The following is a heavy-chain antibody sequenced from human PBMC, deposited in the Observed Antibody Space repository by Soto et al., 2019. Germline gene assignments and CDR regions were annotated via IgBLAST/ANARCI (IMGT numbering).Heavy chain of an antibody. J-gene: IGHJ4*02. V-gene: IGHV3-23*01. Sequence: HPGWSMSLSCAASGVTVSSYAMSGVRQAPGKGLEWVSAISGSGGSTYYADSVKGRFTISRDNSKNTLYLQMNSLRAEDTAVYYCAKESEVTYYFDYWGQGTLVTVSS. CDR3: AKESEVTYYFDY. CDR2: ISGSGGST. CDR1: GVTVSSYA. D-gene: IGHD2-21*02.